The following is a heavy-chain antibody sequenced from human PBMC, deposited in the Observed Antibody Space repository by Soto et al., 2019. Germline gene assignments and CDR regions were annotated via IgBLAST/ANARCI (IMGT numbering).Heavy chain of an antibody. CDR2: ISNDGTNK. D-gene: IGHD5-12*01. V-gene: IGHV3-30*18. J-gene: IGHJ4*02. CDR1: GFTFNIFG. Sequence: VGSLRLPCAASGFTFNIFGMHWVRQAPGKGLEWVALISNDGTNKYYADSVRGRFTISRDSSKNTVFLQMDSLRADDTAVYYCAKGSTRWLESLLHYWGQGTLVTVSS. CDR3: AKGSTRWLESLLHY.